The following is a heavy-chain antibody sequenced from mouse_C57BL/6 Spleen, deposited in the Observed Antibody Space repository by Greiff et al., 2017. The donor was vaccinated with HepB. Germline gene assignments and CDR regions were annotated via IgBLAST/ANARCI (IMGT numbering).Heavy chain of an antibody. CDR2: IYIGNGYT. D-gene: IGHD2-5*01. CDR1: GYTFTSYG. V-gene: IGHV1-58*01. Sequence: VQLQQSGAELVRPGSSVKMSCKTSGYTFTSYGINWVKQRPGQGLEWIGYIYIGNGYTEYNEKFKGKATLTSDTSSSTAYMERSSLTSEDSAIYFFASRGSYYSNYGSAMDYWGQGTSVTVSS. J-gene: IGHJ4*01. CDR3: ASRGSYYSNYGSAMDY.